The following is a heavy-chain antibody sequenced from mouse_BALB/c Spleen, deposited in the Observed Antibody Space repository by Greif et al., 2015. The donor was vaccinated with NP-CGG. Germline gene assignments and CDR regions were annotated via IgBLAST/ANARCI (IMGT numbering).Heavy chain of an antibody. D-gene: IGHD1-1*01. CDR3: TRGGNY. J-gene: IGHJ2*01. CDR2: ISSGGSYT. CDR1: GFTFSSYT. Sequence: EVKLMESGGGLVKPGGSLKLSCAASGFTFSSYTMSWVRRTPEKRLEWVATISSGGSYTYYPDSVKGRFTISRDNAKNTLYLQMSSLKSEDTAMYYCTRGGNYWGQGTTLTVSS. V-gene: IGHV5-6-4*01.